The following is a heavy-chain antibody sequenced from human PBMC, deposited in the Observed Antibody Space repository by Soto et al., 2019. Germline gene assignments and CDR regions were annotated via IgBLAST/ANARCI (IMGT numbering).Heavy chain of an antibody. Sequence: QVHLVESGGGVAQPGRSLRLSCVASGFTFDTYGIHWVRQAPGTGLQWVALISYEGSNTYYADSVRGRFTISRGKSKNSLYLQINALRPDDTDVYYWARGTPGNNLSYFSGLDVWGRGTAVTFSS. CDR2: ISYEGSNT. CDR1: GFTFDTYG. V-gene: IGHV3-30-3*01. D-gene: IGHD1-1*01. CDR3: ARGTPGNNLSYFSGLDV. J-gene: IGHJ6*02.